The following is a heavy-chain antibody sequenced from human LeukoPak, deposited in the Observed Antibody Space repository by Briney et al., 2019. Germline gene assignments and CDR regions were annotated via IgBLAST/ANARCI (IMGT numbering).Heavy chain of an antibody. CDR3: ARRRRFLEWLLSPLIDY. D-gene: IGHD3-3*01. Sequence: SETLSLTCTVSGGSISSSSYYWGWIRQPPGKGLEWIGSIYYSGSTYYNPSLKSRVTISVDTSKNQFSLKLSSVTAADTAVYYCARRRRFLEWLLSPLIDYWGQGTLVTVSS. CDR2: IYYSGST. CDR1: GGSISSSSYY. V-gene: IGHV4-39*01. J-gene: IGHJ4*02.